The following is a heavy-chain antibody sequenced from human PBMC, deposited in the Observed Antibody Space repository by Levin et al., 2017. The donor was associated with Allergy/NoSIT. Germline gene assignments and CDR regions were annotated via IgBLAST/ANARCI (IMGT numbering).Heavy chain of an antibody. CDR3: ATTPQGGRECRDGVCSGDYYYYGMDV. CDR2: IKGDGSKT. D-gene: IGHD5-24*01. CDR1: EFTFSNYW. Sequence: TGGSLRLSCVASEFTFSNYWMTWVRQAPGKGLEGVARIKGDGSKTYYVDSVKGRFTISRDNAKTSLYLEMNSLRPEDTAVYYCATTPQGGRECRDGVCSGDYYYYGMDVWGQGTTVTVS. V-gene: IGHV3-7*01. J-gene: IGHJ6*02.